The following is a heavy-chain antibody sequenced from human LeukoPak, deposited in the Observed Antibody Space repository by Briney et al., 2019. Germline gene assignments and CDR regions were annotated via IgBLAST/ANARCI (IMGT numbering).Heavy chain of an antibody. CDR2: FYYSGST. CDR1: GASISSYY. Sequence: PSETLSLTCTVSGASISSYYYSWIRQPPGKGLEWIGYFYYSGSTNYNPSLKSRVTISVDTSKNQFSPRLTSVTAADTAVYYCARMGSTSYYFDYWGQGTLVTVSS. CDR3: ARMGSTSYYFDY. V-gene: IGHV4-59*01. D-gene: IGHD3-10*01. J-gene: IGHJ4*02.